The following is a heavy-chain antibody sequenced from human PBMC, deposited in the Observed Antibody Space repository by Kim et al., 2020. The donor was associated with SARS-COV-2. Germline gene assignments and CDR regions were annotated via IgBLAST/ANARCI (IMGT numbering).Heavy chain of an antibody. Sequence: GGSLRLSCAASGFTFSSYGMHWVRQAPGKGLEWVAVISYDGSNKYYADSVKGRFTISRDNSKNTLYLQMNSLRAEDTAVYYCAKDRAVAVTAWGFDIWG. CDR3: AKDRAVAVTAWGFDI. J-gene: IGHJ3*02. V-gene: IGHV3-30*18. CDR2: ISYDGSNK. D-gene: IGHD6-19*01. CDR1: GFTFSSYG.